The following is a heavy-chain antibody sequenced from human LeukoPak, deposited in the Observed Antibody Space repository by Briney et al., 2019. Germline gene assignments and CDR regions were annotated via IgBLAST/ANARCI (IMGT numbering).Heavy chain of an antibody. Sequence: SETLSLTCAVYGGSFSGYYWSWIRQPPGKGLGWIGEINHSGSTNYNPSLKSRVTISVDTSKNQFSLKLSSVTAADTAVYYCARRIVVVTTDNWFDPWGQGTLVTVSS. D-gene: IGHD3-22*01. CDR1: GGSFSGYY. J-gene: IGHJ5*02. CDR2: INHSGST. CDR3: ARRIVVVTTDNWFDP. V-gene: IGHV4-34*01.